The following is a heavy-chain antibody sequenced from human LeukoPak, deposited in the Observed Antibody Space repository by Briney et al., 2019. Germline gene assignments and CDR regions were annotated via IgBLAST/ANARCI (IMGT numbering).Heavy chain of an antibody. V-gene: IGHV1-2*02. J-gene: IGHJ5*02. CDR2: INPNSGGT. CDR1: GYTFTGYY. D-gene: IGHD2-2*01. Sequence: ASVEVSCKASGYTFTGYYMHWVRQAPGQGLKWMGWINPNSGGTNYAQKFQGRVTMTRDTSISTAYMELSRLRSDDTAVYYCATRVVPAARSGFDPWGQGTLVTVSS. CDR3: ATRVVPAARSGFDP.